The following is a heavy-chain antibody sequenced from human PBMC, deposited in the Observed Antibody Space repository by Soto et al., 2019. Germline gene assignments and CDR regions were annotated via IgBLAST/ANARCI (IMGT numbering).Heavy chain of an antibody. D-gene: IGHD6-13*01. Sequence: GGSLRLSCAASGFTFSSNWMYWVRRAPGKGLAWVSRISGDGGTTTYADSVRGRFTISRDNAKNTVYMQMNSLRAEDTAVYYCARGWYSSSLDSWGQGTLVTVSS. CDR3: ARGWYSSSLDS. CDR1: GFTFSSNW. V-gene: IGHV3-74*01. CDR2: ISGDGGTT. J-gene: IGHJ4*02.